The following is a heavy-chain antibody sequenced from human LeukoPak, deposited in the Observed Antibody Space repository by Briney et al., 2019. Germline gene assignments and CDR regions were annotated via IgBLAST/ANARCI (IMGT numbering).Heavy chain of an antibody. D-gene: IGHD3-10*01. Sequence: ASVKVSCKASGYTFTSYDINWVRQATGQGLEWVGWMNPNSGNTGYAQKFQGRVTMTRNTSISTAYMELSSLRSEDTAVYYCARGNGRSGSHDYSYYGMNVWAHVSTVNV. J-gene: IGHJ6*02. CDR1: GYTFTSYD. CDR2: MNPNSGNT. CDR3: ARGNGRSGSHDYSYYGMNV. V-gene: IGHV1-8*01.